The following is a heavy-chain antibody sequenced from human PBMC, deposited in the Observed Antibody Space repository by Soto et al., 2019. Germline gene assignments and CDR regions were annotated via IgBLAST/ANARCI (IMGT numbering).Heavy chain of an antibody. CDR3: ARGGYYDNTWGKLRHYGLDV. CDR2: ISPYNDYT. J-gene: IGHJ6*02. Sequence: ASVKVSCKASGYTFIRYGITWVRQAPGQGLEGMGWISPYNDYTIYAQKLQGRVTMTTDTSTRTVYLDLRSLKSDDTAVYYCARGGYYDNTWGKLRHYGLDVWGQGTSVTVSS. CDR1: GYTFIRYG. V-gene: IGHV1-18*01. D-gene: IGHD3-16*01.